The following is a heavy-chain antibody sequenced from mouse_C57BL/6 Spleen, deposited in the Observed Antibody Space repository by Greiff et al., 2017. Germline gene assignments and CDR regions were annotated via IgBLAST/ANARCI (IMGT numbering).Heavy chain of an antibody. Sequence: VQLQQSGPELVKPGASVKISCKASGYSFTDYNMNWVKQSNGKSLEWIGVINPNYGTISYNQKFKGKATLTVDQSSSTAYMQLNSLTSEDSAVYYGARPYYGSSPGFAYWGQGTLVTVSA. CDR2: INPNYGTI. CDR1: GYSFTDYN. J-gene: IGHJ3*01. CDR3: ARPYYGSSPGFAY. D-gene: IGHD1-1*01. V-gene: IGHV1-39*01.